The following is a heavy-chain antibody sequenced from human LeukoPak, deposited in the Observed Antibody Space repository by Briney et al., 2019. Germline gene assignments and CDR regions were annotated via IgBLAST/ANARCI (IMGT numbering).Heavy chain of an antibody. CDR3: ARDSDYGDYEGTGY. V-gene: IGHV3-21*01. Sequence: GGSLRLSCAASGFTFSSYSMNWVRQAPGKGLGWVSSISSSSSYIYYADSVKGRFTISRDNAKNSLYLQMNSLRAEDTAVYYCARDSDYGDYEGTGYWGQGTLVTVSS. J-gene: IGHJ4*02. D-gene: IGHD4-17*01. CDR1: GFTFSSYS. CDR2: ISSSSSYI.